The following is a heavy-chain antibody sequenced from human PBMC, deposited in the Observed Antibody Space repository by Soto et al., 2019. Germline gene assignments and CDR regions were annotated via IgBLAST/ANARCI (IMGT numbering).Heavy chain of an antibody. CDR1: GGTFSSYA. D-gene: IGHD3-22*01. J-gene: IGHJ5*02. V-gene: IGHV1-69*01. CDR2: IIPIFGTA. Sequence: QVQLVQSGAEVKKPGSSVKVSCKASGGTFSSYAISWVRQAPGQGLEWMGGIIPIFGTANYAQKFQGRVTITADESTSTAYMELSSLRSEDTAVYYCARDPHYYDSSGQPENWFDPRGQGTLVTASS. CDR3: ARDPHYYDSSGQPENWFDP.